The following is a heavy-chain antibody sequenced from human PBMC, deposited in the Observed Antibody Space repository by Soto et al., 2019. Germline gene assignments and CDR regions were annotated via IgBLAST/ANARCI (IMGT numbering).Heavy chain of an antibody. D-gene: IGHD3-22*01. CDR1: GYTFTSYY. Sequence: ASVNVSCKASGYTFTSYYMHWVRQAPRQGLEWMGIINPSGGSTSYEQKFQGRVTMTRDTSTSTVYMELSSQRSEDTAVYYCARDGSDYYDSSGYYYWGQGTLVTVSS. V-gene: IGHV1-46*01. CDR3: ARDGSDYYDSSGYYY. J-gene: IGHJ4*02. CDR2: INPSGGST.